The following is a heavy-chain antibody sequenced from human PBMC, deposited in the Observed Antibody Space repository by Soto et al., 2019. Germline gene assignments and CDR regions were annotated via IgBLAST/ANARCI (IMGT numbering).Heavy chain of an antibody. CDR3: AKGSRGYTGYVFDY. V-gene: IGHV3-23*01. CDR2: ISGSGATT. D-gene: IGHD5-12*01. J-gene: IGHJ4*02. Sequence: PGGSLRLSCAASGFTFGTYSMNWVRQAPGKGLDWVSSISGSGATTYYTNSVKGRFTISRDNSKNTVYLQMNSLRAEDTAVYYCAKGSRGYTGYVFDYWGQGALVTVS. CDR1: GFTFGTYS.